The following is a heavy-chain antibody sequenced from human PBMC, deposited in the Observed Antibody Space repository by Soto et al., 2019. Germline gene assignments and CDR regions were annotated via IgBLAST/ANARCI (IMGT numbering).Heavy chain of an antibody. CDR3: ARDLWPWQQRTGNWFDP. D-gene: IGHD6-13*01. V-gene: IGHV1-18*01. CDR1: GYTFTSYG. CDR2: ISAYNGNT. Sequence: GASVKVSCKASGYTFTSYGISWVRQAPGQGLEWMGWISAYNGNTNYAQKLQGRVTMTTDTSTSTAYMELRSLRSDDTAVYYCARDLWPWQQRTGNWFDPWGQGTLVTVSS. J-gene: IGHJ5*02.